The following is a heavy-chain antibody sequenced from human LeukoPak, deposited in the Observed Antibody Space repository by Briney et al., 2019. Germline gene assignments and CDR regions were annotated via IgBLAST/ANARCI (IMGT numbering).Heavy chain of an antibody. CDR3: ARDSPGYDTLDY. D-gene: IGHD3-22*01. CDR1: GGSISSVNYY. CDR2: IHYSGRT. Sequence: SQTLSLTCTVSGGSISSVNYYWRWIRQPPRRGLEWIGYIHYSGRTYYNPSLMSRVTMSVDTSKNQFSLKLSSVTAADTAVYYCARDSPGYDTLDYWGQGTLVTASS. J-gene: IGHJ4*02. V-gene: IGHV4-30-4*01.